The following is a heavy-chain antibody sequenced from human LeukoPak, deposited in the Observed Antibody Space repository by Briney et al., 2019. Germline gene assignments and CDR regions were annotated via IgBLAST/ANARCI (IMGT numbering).Heavy chain of an antibody. D-gene: IGHD3-22*01. CDR3: ARGGELPYYYDSSGPIEYFQH. CDR1: GGTFSSYA. J-gene: IGHJ1*01. CDR2: IIPIFGTA. Sequence: GASVKVSCKASGGTFSSYAISWVRQAPGQGLEWMGGIIPIFGTANYAQKFQGRVTITTDESTSTAYMELSSLRSEDTAVYYCARGGELPYYYDSSGPIEYFQHWGQGTLVTVSS. V-gene: IGHV1-69*05.